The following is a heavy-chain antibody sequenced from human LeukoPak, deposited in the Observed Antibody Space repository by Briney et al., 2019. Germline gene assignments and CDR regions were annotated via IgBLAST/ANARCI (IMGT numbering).Heavy chain of an antibody. CDR1: GFTFSHYG. D-gene: IGHD3-10*01. V-gene: IGHV3-33*01. CDR2: IWYDGIKK. Sequence: GGSLRLSFAASGFTFSHYGLHWVRQAPGKGLEWVAVIWYDGIKKYHADSVKGRFTISRDNSKNTLYLQMNSLRAEDTAVYYCARASLWSGDLRGAPHDAFDIWGQGTLVTVSS. J-gene: IGHJ3*02. CDR3: ARASLWSGDLRGAPHDAFDI.